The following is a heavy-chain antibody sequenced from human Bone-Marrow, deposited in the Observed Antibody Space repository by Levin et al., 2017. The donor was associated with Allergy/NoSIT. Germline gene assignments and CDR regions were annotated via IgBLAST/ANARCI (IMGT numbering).Heavy chain of an antibody. CDR3: ARDDGVQGVIHFDY. V-gene: IGHV7-4-1*02. CDR1: GYTFTSYA. J-gene: IGHJ4*02. Sequence: GESLKISCKASGYTFTSYAMNWVRQAPGQGLEWMGWINTNTGNPTYAQGFTGRFVFSLDTSVSTAYLQISSLKAEDTAVYYCARDDGVQGVIHFDYWGQGTLVTVSS. D-gene: IGHD3-10*01. CDR2: INTNTGNP.